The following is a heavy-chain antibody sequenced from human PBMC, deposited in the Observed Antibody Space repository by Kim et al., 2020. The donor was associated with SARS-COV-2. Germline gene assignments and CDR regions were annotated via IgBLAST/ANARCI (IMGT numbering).Heavy chain of an antibody. D-gene: IGHD6-19*01. Sequence: SQTLSLTCAISGDSVSSNSAAWNWIRQSPSRGLEWLGRTYYRSKWYNDYAVSVKSRITINPDTSKNQFSLQLNSVTPEDTAVYYCARDSSGWPSQAYNWFDPWGQGTLVTVSS. J-gene: IGHJ5*02. CDR1: GDSVSSNSAA. CDR3: ARDSSGWPSQAYNWFDP. CDR2: TYYRSKWYN. V-gene: IGHV6-1*01.